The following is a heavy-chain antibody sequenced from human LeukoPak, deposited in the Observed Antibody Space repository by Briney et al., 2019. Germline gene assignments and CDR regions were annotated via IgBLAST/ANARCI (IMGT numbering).Heavy chain of an antibody. D-gene: IGHD3-10*01. CDR1: GYTFTGYY. CDR3: ARDRYYGSGTYYYYYYMDV. Sequence: ASVKVSCKASGYTFTGYYMHWVRQAPGQGLEWMGWINPNSGGTNYAQKFQGRVTMTRDTSISTAYMELSRLRSDDTAVYYCARDRYYGSGTYYYYYYMDVWGKGTTVTISS. J-gene: IGHJ6*03. V-gene: IGHV1-2*02. CDR2: INPNSGGT.